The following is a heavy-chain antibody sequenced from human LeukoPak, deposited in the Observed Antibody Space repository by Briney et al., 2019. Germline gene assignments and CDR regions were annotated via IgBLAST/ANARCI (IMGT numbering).Heavy chain of an antibody. V-gene: IGHV7-4-1*02. CDR2: INANTGNP. CDR1: GYTFTSYA. J-gene: IGHJ6*02. CDR3: ARRNDFWSGYYHGRSMDV. D-gene: IGHD3-3*01. Sequence: ASVTVSCKASGYTFTSYAMNWVRQAPGQGLEWMGWINANTGNPTYAQGFTGRFVFSLDTSVSTAYLQISSLKAEVTAVYYCARRNDFWSGYYHGRSMDVWGQGTTVTVSS.